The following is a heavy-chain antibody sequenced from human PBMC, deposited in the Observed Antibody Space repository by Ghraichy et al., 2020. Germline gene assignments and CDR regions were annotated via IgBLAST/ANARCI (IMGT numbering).Heavy chain of an antibody. J-gene: IGHJ4*02. CDR3: AREGVDYSFDY. CDR2: INHSGST. CDR1: GGSFSGYY. V-gene: IGHV4-34*01. D-gene: IGHD4-11*01. Sequence: SETLSLTCAVYGGSFSGYYWSWIRQPPGKGLEWIGEINHSGSTNYNPSLKSRVTISVDTSKNQFSLKLSSVTAADTAVYYCAREGVDYSFDYWGQGTLVTVSS.